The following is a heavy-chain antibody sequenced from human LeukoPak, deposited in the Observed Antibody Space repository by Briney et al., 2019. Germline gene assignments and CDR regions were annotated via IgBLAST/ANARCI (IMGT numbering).Heavy chain of an antibody. CDR1: GFTFSSYS. CDR3: ARVASGVGAVDY. CDR2: ISSSSSTI. Sequence: GGSLRLSCAASGFTFSSYSMNWVRQAPGKGLEWVSYISSSSSTIYYADSVKGRFTISRDNAKNSLYLQMNSLRAEDTAVYCCARVASGVGAVDYWGQGTLSPSPQ. J-gene: IGHJ4*02. V-gene: IGHV3-48*01. D-gene: IGHD1-26*01.